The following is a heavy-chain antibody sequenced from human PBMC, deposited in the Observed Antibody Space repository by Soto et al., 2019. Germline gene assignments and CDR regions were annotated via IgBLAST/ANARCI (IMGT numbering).Heavy chain of an antibody. J-gene: IGHJ6*03. Sequence: GASVKVSCKASGYTFTSYDINWVRQATGQGLEWMGWMNPNSGNTGYAQKFQGRVTMTRNTSISTAYMELSSLRSEDTAVYYCARLRRGYSGYDLDYYYYMDVWGKGTTVTSP. D-gene: IGHD5-12*01. CDR3: ARLRRGYSGYDLDYYYYMDV. CDR2: MNPNSGNT. V-gene: IGHV1-8*01. CDR1: GYTFTSYD.